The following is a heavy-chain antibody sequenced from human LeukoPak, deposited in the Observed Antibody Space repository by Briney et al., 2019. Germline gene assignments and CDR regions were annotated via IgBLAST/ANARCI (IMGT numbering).Heavy chain of an antibody. V-gene: IGHV4-59*01. D-gene: IGHD6-6*01. Sequence: SETLSLTCTVSGGSISSYYWSWIRQPPGKGLEWIGYIYYSGSANYNPSLKSRVTISVDTSKNQFSLKLSSVTAADTAVYYCARVSKEAARPYCYYYMDVWGKGTTVTVSS. CDR2: IYYSGSA. CDR3: ARVSKEAARPYCYYYMDV. J-gene: IGHJ6*03. CDR1: GGSISSYY.